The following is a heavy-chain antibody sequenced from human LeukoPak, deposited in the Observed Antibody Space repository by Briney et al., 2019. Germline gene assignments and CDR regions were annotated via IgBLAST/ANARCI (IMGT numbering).Heavy chain of an antibody. CDR2: IYYSGST. CDR1: GDSISTRHY. Sequence: SETLSLTCTVSGDSISTRHYWSWIRQPPGRGLDWIGYIYYSGSTNYNPSLKGRVTISVDTSKNQFSLKLTSVTAADAAVYYCARGIADYWYYMDVWGKGTTVTVSS. V-gene: IGHV4-59*11. D-gene: IGHD2-8*02. CDR3: ARGIADYWYYMDV. J-gene: IGHJ6*03.